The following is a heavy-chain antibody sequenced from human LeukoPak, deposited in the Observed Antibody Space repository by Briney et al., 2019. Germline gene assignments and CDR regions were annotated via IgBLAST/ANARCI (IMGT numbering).Heavy chain of an antibody. CDR3: ARGVAAQSSPGRYYGSGSYYQLDY. CDR1: GFTFDDYG. V-gene: IGHV3-20*04. CDR2: INWNGGST. Sequence: PGGSLRLSCAASGFTFDDYGMSWVRQAPGKGLEWVSGINWNGGSTGYADSVKGRFTISRDNAKNSLYLQMNSLRAEDTALYYCARGVAAQSSPGRYYGSGSYYQLDYWGQGTLVTVSS. J-gene: IGHJ4*02. D-gene: IGHD3-10*01.